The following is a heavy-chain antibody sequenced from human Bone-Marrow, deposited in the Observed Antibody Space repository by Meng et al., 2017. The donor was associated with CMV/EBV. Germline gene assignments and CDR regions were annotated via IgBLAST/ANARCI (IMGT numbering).Heavy chain of an antibody. J-gene: IGHJ6*02. Sequence: SETLSLTCAVYGGSFSGYYWSWIRQPPGKGLEWIGYIYYSGSTNYNPSLKSRVTISVDTSKNQFSLKLSSVTAADTAVYYCAAWEAYYYGMDVWGQGTTVTVSS. CDR2: IYYSGST. V-gene: IGHV4-34*11. CDR3: AAWEAYYYGMDV. CDR1: GGSFSGYY. D-gene: IGHD1-26*01.